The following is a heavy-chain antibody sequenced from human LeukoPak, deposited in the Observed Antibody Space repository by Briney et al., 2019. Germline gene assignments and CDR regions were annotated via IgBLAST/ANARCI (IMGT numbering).Heavy chain of an antibody. D-gene: IGHD6-19*01. CDR2: IYPGDSDT. J-gene: IGHJ4*02. Sequence: GESLKISCKGSGYNWIAWVRQMPGKGLEWVGIIYPGDSDTRYSPSFEGQVTISADTSSRIAYLQWSRLKASDTAMYYCARHERAVAGKCDSWGQGTLVTVSS. CDR3: ARHERAVAGKCDS. V-gene: IGHV5-51*01. CDR1: GYNW.